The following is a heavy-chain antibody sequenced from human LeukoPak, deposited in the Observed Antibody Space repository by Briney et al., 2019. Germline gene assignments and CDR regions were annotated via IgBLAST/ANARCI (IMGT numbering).Heavy chain of an antibody. CDR3: ARAEWDLIYGY. CDR2: LYSGGST. V-gene: IGHV3-66*01. D-gene: IGHD1-26*01. CDR1: GFTVSSNY. Sequence: GGSLSLSCAVSGFTVSSNYMSWVRQAPGKGLEWVSVLYSGGSTYYADSVRGRFTISRDNAKNTLYLQMNSLRAEDTAVYYCARAEWDLIYGYWGQGTLVTVSS. J-gene: IGHJ4*02.